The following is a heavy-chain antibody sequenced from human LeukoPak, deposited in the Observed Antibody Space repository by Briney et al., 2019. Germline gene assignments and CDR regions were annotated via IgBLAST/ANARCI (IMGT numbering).Heavy chain of an antibody. CDR2: IRYDGSNK. CDR3: AKDKYCSGDSCYSGAFDI. J-gene: IGHJ3*02. D-gene: IGHD2-15*01. Sequence: PGGSLRLSCAASGFTFSSYGMHWVRQAPGKGLEWVAFIRYDGSNKYYADSVKGRFTISRDNSKNTLYLQMNSLRAEDTAVYYCAKDKYCSGDSCYSGAFDIWGQGTMVTVSS. V-gene: IGHV3-30*02. CDR1: GFTFSSYG.